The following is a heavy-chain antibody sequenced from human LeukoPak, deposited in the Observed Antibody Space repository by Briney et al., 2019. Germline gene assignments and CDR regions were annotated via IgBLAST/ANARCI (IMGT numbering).Heavy chain of an antibody. CDR1: GYTFTGYY. V-gene: IGHV1-2*02. CDR3: ARGYCSGGSCYSSSGYFQH. J-gene: IGHJ1*01. D-gene: IGHD2-15*01. Sequence: ASVKVSCKASGYTFTGYYMHWVRQAPGQGLEWMGWINPNSGGTNYAQKFQGRVTMTRDTSSSTAYMELSRLRSDDTAVYYCARGYCSGGSCYSSSGYFQHWGQGTLVTVSS. CDR2: INPNSGGT.